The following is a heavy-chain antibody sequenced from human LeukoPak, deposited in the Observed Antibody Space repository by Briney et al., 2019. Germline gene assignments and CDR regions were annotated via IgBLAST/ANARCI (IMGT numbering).Heavy chain of an antibody. V-gene: IGHV6-1*01. CDR3: ARAVPTHATAMAKNEYYYGMDV. CDR2: TYYRSKWYN. Sequence: QTLSLTCAISGDSVSSNSAAWNWIRQSPSRGLEWLGRTYYRSKWYNDYAVSVKSRITINPDTSKNQFSLQLNSVTPEDTAVYYCARAVPTHATAMAKNEYYYGMDVWGQGTTVTVSS. D-gene: IGHD5-18*01. J-gene: IGHJ6*02. CDR1: GDSVSSNSAA.